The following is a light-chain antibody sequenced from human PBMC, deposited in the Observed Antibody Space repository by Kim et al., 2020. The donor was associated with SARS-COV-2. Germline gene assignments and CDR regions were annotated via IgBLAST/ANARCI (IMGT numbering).Light chain of an antibody. V-gene: IGKV2D-30*01. CDR1: HSRVTSDSTSY. J-gene: IGKJ3*01. CDR2: AVS. Sequence: PAAIACRSSHSRVTSDSTSYLDWFQQRPGQAPRRLISAVSTLECGVPARFSGSGSGTDFTLTISSVEAEDFGIYFCLQSILSPLTFGPGTKVDIK. CDR3: LQSILSPLT.